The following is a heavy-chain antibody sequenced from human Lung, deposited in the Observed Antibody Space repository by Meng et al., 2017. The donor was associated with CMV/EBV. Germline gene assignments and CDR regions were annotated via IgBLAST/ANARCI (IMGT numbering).Heavy chain of an antibody. CDR3: AKTGSGSYVDS. CDR2: LRYDGSNK. D-gene: IGHD1-26*01. Sequence: GESLKISCAASGFTFSGYAMHWVRQAPGKGLEWVSFLRYDGSNKHYADSVKGRFTISRDNSENTLYLQMNSLRPEDTAVYYCAKTGSGSYVDSWDQGTLVTVSS. CDR1: GFTFSGYA. J-gene: IGHJ4*02. V-gene: IGHV3-30*02.